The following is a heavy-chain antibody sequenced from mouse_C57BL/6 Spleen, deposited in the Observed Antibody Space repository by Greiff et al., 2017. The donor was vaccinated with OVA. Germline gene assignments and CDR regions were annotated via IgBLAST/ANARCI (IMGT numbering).Heavy chain of an antibody. Sequence: VQLQQPGAELVKPGASVKLSCKASGYTFTSYWMHWVKQRPGQGLEWIGMIHPNSGSTNYNEKFKSKATLTVGKSSSTAYMQLSSLTSEDSAVYYCARPGDYAMDYWGQGTSVTVSS. CDR2: IHPNSGST. CDR3: ARPGDYAMDY. V-gene: IGHV1-64*01. J-gene: IGHJ4*01. CDR1: GYTFTSYW.